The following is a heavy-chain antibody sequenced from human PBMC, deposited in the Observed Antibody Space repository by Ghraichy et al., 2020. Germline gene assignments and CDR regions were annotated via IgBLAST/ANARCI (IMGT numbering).Heavy chain of an antibody. V-gene: IGHV4-34*01. CDR3: ARDRTPVYDSSGYHGGVGY. D-gene: IGHD3-22*01. CDR1: GGSFSGYY. CDR2: INHSGST. Sequence: SETLSLTCAVYGGSFSGYYWSWIRQPPGKGLEWIGEINHSGSTNYNPSLKSRVTISVDTSKNQFSLKLSSVTAADTAVYYCARDRTPVYDSSGYHGGVGYWGQGTLVTVSS. J-gene: IGHJ4*02.